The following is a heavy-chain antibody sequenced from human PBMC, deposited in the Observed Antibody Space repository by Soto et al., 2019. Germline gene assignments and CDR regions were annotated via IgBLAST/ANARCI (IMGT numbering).Heavy chain of an antibody. J-gene: IGHJ6*04. Sequence: EVRLLESGGGLVQPGGPLRLSCAASGFTFSSYAMSWVRQAPGKGLEWVSTIIGSGGSANYADSVKGRFTISRDSSKNTLYLQMNSLRADDTAVYYCARHILITILGYYYGMDVWGKGTTVIVYS. CDR1: GFTFSSYA. CDR2: IIGSGGSA. CDR3: ARHILITILGYYYGMDV. D-gene: IGHD3-9*01. V-gene: IGHV3-23*01.